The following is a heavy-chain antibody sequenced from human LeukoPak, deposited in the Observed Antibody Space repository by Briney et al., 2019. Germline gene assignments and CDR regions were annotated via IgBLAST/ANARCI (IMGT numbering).Heavy chain of an antibody. J-gene: IGHJ4*02. CDR3: ARVRQWLASDY. V-gene: IGHV3-48*01. D-gene: IGHD6-19*01. CDR1: GFTFSSYS. Sequence: PGGSLRLSCAASGFTFSSYSMNWVRQAPGKGLEWVSYISSSSSTIYYADSVKGRFTISRDNAKNSLYLQMNSLRAEDTAVYYCARVRQWLASDYWGQGTLVTVSS. CDR2: ISSSSSTI.